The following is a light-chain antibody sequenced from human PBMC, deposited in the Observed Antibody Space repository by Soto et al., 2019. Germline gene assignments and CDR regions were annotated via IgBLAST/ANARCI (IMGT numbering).Light chain of an antibody. J-gene: IGKJ1*01. CDR2: DAS. Sequence: IGVTQSPAARSLKQGERAILSCRVSQSVSSYLAWYQQKPGQAPRLLIYDASKRATGIPARFSGSGSGTEFTLTISSLQSEDFAVYYCQPYGSSGTFGQGTKVDIK. V-gene: IGKV3D-15*01. CDR1: QSVSSY. CDR3: QPYGSSGT.